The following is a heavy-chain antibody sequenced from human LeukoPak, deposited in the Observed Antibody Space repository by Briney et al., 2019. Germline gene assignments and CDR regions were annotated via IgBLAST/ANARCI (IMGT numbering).Heavy chain of an antibody. CDR1: GFTFTTYW. CDR2: INGDGSNS. J-gene: IGHJ4*02. D-gene: IGHD3-16*01. Sequence: GGSLRLSCVASGFTFTTYWMHWVRHAPGKGLVWVSRINGDGSNSNYADSVKGRFTISRDNAGNTLYLQMNGLRAEDTALYYCARTSPTSHFDFWGQGTLVTVSS. V-gene: IGHV3-74*01. CDR3: ARTSPTSHFDF.